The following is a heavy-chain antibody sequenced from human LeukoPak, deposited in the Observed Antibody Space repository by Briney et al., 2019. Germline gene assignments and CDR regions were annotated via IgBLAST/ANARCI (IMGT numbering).Heavy chain of an antibody. Sequence: PSETLSLTCAVYGGSFSGYYWSWIRQPPGKGLEWIGEINHSGSTNYNPSLKSRVTISVDTSKNQFPLKLSSVTAADTAVYYCARAYCGGDCYYRAFDIWGQGTMVTVSS. CDR2: INHSGST. CDR1: GGSFSGYY. V-gene: IGHV4-34*01. CDR3: ARAYCGGDCYYRAFDI. J-gene: IGHJ3*02. D-gene: IGHD2-21*01.